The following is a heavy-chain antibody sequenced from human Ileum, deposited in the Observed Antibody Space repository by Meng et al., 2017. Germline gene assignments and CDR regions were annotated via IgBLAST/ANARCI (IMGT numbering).Heavy chain of an antibody. CDR3: ARGRSVWGGYAWFDP. D-gene: IGHD5-12*01. Sequence: QVPVGQSGAEGKKPGASVKVSCKAPGYSFTSHDINWVRQAPGQGLEWMGWMNPDADSGDTGYAQKFRGRVSFSKNVSINTAYMELSSLTSDDTAVYYCARGRSVWGGYAWFDPWGRGTLVTVSS. CDR2: MNPDADSGDT. J-gene: IGHJ5*02. CDR1: GYSFTSHD. V-gene: IGHV1-8*02.